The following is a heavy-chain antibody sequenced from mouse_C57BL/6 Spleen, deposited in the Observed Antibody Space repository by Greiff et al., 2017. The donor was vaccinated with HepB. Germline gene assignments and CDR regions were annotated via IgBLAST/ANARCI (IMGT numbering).Heavy chain of an antibody. CDR3: ARSGAAQATHYAMDY. D-gene: IGHD3-2*02. J-gene: IGHJ4*01. CDR2: INPGSGGT. CDR1: GYAFTNYL. Sequence: VQLQQSGAELVRPGTSVKVSCKASGYAFTNYLIEWVKQRPGQGLEWIGVINPGSGGTNYNEKFKGKATLTADKSSSTAYMQLSSLTSEGSAVYFCARSGAAQATHYAMDYWGQGTSVTVSS. V-gene: IGHV1-54*01.